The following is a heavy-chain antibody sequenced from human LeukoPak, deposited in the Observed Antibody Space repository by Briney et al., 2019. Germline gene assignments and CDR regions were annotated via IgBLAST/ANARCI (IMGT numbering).Heavy chain of an antibody. CDR2: INPNSGGT. CDR3: ASSILVGATLDYFDY. CDR1: GYTFTGYY. Sequence: ASVKVSCKASGYTFTGYYMHWVRQAPGQGLEWMGWINPNSGGTNYAQKFQGRVTMTRDTSISTAYMELSRLRSDDTAVYYCASSILVGATLDYFDYWGRGTLVTVSS. V-gene: IGHV1-2*02. J-gene: IGHJ4*02. D-gene: IGHD1-26*01.